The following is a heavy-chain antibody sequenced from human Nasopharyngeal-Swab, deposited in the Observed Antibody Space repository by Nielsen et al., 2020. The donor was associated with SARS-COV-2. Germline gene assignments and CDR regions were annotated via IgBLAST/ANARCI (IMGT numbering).Heavy chain of an antibody. D-gene: IGHD6-6*01. V-gene: IGHV4-34*01. CDR2: INHSGST. CDR3: ARVLRGVAARPLGFGYYYYYYMDV. Sequence: RQAPGKGLEWIGEINHSGSTSYNPSLKSRVTISVDTSKNQFSLKLSSVTAADTAVYYCARVLRGVAARPLGFGYYYYYYMDVWGKGTTVTVSS. J-gene: IGHJ6*03.